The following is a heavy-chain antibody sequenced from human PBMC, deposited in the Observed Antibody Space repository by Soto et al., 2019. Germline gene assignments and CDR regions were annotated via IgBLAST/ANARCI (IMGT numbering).Heavy chain of an antibody. Sequence: GGSLRLSCAASGFTFSDYYMSWIRQAPGKGLEWVSYISSSGSTIYYADSVKGRFTISRDNAKSSLYLQMNSLRAEDTAVYYCVRVRHSTITGTTRHYFDYWGQGTLVTVSS. CDR2: ISSSGSTI. CDR3: VRVRHSTITGTTRHYFDY. V-gene: IGHV3-11*01. J-gene: IGHJ4*02. CDR1: GFTFSDYY. D-gene: IGHD1-20*01.